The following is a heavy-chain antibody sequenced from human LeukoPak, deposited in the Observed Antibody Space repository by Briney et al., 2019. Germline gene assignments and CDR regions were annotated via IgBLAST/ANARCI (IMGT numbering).Heavy chain of an antibody. CDR1: GYTFTGYY. CDR2: INPNSGGT. CDR3: AKDRLSGFSGGVFEF. J-gene: IGHJ4*02. Sequence: ASVKVSCKASGYTFTGYYMHWVRQAPGQGLEWMGWINPNSGGTNYAQKFQGRVTMTRDTSISTAYMELSRLRAEDMALYYCAKDRLSGFSGGVFEFWGQGTLVTVSS. V-gene: IGHV1-2*02. D-gene: IGHD6-19*01.